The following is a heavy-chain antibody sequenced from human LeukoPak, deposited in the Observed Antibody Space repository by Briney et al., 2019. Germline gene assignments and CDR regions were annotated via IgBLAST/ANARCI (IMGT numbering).Heavy chain of an antibody. Sequence: PSETLSLTCAVYGGSFSGYYWSWIPQPPGKGLEWIGEINHSGSTNYNPSLKSQVTISVDTSKNQFSLKLSSVTAADTAVYYCAKRKTYYDYVWGSYRYMDPFDYWGQGTPVTVSS. CDR1: GGSFSGYY. CDR2: INHSGST. D-gene: IGHD3-16*02. J-gene: IGHJ4*02. CDR3: AKRKTYYDYVWGSYRYMDPFDY. V-gene: IGHV4-34*01.